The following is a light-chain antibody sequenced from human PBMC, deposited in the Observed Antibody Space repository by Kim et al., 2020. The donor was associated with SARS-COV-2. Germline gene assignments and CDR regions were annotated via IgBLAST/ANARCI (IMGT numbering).Light chain of an antibody. CDR2: ESS. CDR3: QQYNSYPLT. CDR1: QSISSW. V-gene: IGKV1-5*03. J-gene: IGKJ4*02. Sequence: DIQMTQSPSTLSASVGDRVTISCRASQSISSWLDWYQQKPGKAPILLIYESSSLESGVPSRFSGSGSGTGFTLTISSLQPDDFATYYCQQYNSYPLTFGGGTKVDIK.